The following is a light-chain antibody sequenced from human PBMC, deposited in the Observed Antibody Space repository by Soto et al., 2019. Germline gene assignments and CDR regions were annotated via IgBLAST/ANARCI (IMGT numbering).Light chain of an antibody. CDR3: QQYGSSRT. CDR2: GAS. J-gene: IGKJ1*01. Sequence: EIVLTQSPGTLSLSQGERATLSCRASQSVSSSYLAWYQQKPGQAPRLLLYGASSRATGIPDKFSGSGSGTDFILSISRLEPEDVAVYYCQQYGSSRTFGQGNKVEIK. CDR1: QSVSSSY. V-gene: IGKV3-20*01.